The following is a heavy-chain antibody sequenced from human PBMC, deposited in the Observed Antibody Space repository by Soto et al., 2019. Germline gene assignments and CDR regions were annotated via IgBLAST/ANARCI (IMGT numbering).Heavy chain of an antibody. CDR3: ARYRAAADMADFDY. CDR1: GFTFGGYG. V-gene: IGHV3-49*04. Sequence: GGSLRLSCTGSGFTFGGYGLSWVRRSPGKGLEWVGAIRGKACGGTTEYAASVGGRFIISRDDSKSTAYLQMNNVRTEDTAVYFCARYRAAADMADFDYWGQGTLVTVSS. D-gene: IGHD6-13*01. J-gene: IGHJ4*02. CDR2: IRGKACGGTT.